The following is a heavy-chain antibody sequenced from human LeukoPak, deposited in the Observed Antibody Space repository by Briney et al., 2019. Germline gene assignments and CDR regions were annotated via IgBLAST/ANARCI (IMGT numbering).Heavy chain of an antibody. Sequence: PGGSLRLSCAASGFTFSRYWMTWVRQAPGKGLEWVANIKEDGSENSYVESVKGRFTISRDDAKTSLYLQMISLRAEDTAVYYCVKDLRGPEGFWGQGTLVIVSS. V-gene: IGHV3-7*01. J-gene: IGHJ4*02. CDR2: IKEDGSEN. CDR1: GFTFSRYW. CDR3: VKDLRGPEGF. D-gene: IGHD2-2*01.